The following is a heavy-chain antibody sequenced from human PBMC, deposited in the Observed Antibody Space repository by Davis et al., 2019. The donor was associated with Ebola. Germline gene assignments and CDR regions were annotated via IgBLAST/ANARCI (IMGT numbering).Heavy chain of an antibody. D-gene: IGHD1-26*01. CDR1: GFTFTSSA. V-gene: IGHV1-58*01. CDR2: IVVGSGNT. J-gene: IGHJ3*02. CDR3: ARDHGGSYYSRAFDI. Sequence: SVKVSCKASGFTFTSSAVQWVRQARGQRLEWIGWIVVGSGNTNYAQKFQERVTITRDMSTSTAYMELSSLRSEDTAVYYCARDHGGSYYSRAFDIWGQGTMVTVSS.